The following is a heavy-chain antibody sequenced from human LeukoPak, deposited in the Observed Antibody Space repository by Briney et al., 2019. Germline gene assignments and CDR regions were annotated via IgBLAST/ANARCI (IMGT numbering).Heavy chain of an antibody. J-gene: IGHJ5*02. CDR2: IYDSGST. CDR1: GGSIRSSYYY. CDR3: ARVRTAGTNWFDP. Sequence: PSETLSLTCTVSGGSIRSSYYYWGWIRQPPGKGLEWIGSIYDSGSTYYNPSLKSRVTISVDTSKNQFSLKLSSVTAADTAVYYCARVRTAGTNWFDPWGQGTLVTVSS. D-gene: IGHD6-19*01. V-gene: IGHV4-39*07.